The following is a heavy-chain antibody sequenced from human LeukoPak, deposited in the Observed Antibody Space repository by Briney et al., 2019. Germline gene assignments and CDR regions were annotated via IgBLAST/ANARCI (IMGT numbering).Heavy chain of an antibody. Sequence: GGSLRLSCAASGFIVSSNYMTWVRQAPGKGLEWVSTISGTGSNTYYADSVKGRFTISRDNTKNTLYLQMNSLRAEDTAVYFCAARPPVIVAGPFDYWGQGILVTVSS. CDR1: GFIVSSNY. D-gene: IGHD5-12*01. J-gene: IGHJ4*02. V-gene: IGHV3-23*01. CDR2: ISGTGSNT. CDR3: AARPPVIVAGPFDY.